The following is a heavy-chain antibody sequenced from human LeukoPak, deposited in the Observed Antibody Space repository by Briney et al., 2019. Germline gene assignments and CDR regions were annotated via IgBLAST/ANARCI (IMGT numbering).Heavy chain of an antibody. D-gene: IGHD3-10*01. CDR1: GGFISSNNYY. V-gene: IGHV4-39*07. CDR3: AGGEGYGSGAEL. Sequence: PSETLSLTCTVSGGFISSNNYYWGWIRQPPGKGLEWIGSIYFGGNTYYNPSLQSRVTISLDTSKNQFSLKLSSVTAADTAVYYCAGGEGYGSGAELWGQGTLVTVSS. J-gene: IGHJ4*02. CDR2: IYFGGNT.